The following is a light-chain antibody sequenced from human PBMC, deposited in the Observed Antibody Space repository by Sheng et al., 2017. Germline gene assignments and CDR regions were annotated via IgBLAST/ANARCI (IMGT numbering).Light chain of an antibody. CDR2: DDS. CDR3: QVWDNRDDHVV. J-gene: IGLJ3*02. Sequence: SYVLTQPASVSVAPGQTATITCGANNIGSESVHWYQLKPGQAPVLVVYDDSDRPSGIPEPILRXQLWEHGTLTISRVEAGDEADYFCQVWDNRDDHVVFGGGTKLTVL. V-gene: IGLV3-21*02. CDR1: NIGSES.